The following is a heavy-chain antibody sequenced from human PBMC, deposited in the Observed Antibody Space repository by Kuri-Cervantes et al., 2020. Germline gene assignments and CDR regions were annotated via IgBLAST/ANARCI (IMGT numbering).Heavy chain of an antibody. V-gene: IGHV3-7*03. Sequence: GESLKISCAASGFTFSSYWMSWVRQAPGKGLEWVANIKQDGSEKYYVDSVKGRFTISRENAKNSLYLQMNSLRAEDTALYYCAKEGYYYDSSGYYYGNYWGQGTLVTVSS. J-gene: IGHJ4*02. CDR1: GFTFSSYW. CDR3: AKEGYYYDSSGYYYGNY. CDR2: IKQDGSEK. D-gene: IGHD3-22*01.